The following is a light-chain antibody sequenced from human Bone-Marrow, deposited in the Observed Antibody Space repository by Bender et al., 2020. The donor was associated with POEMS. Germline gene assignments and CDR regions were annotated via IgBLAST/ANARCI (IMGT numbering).Light chain of an antibody. CDR2: EVR. CDR3: CSYADNSVWV. V-gene: IGLV2-11*01. CDR1: SSDVGGYNY. Sequence: QSALTQPRSVSGSPGQSVTISCTGTSSDVGGYNYVSWYQQHPGKVPKLLIYEVRKRPSGVSNRFSGSKSDNTASLTISGLQAEDEADFYCCSYADNSVWVFGGGTKLTVL. J-gene: IGLJ3*02.